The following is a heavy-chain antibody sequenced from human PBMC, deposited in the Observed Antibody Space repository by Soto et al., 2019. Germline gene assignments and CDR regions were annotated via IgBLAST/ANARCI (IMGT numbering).Heavy chain of an antibody. CDR3: AKDGITIFRPPAYDILTGYAY. J-gene: IGHJ4*02. D-gene: IGHD3-9*01. CDR1: GFTFSSYA. Sequence: GGSLRLSCAASGFTFSSYAMRWVRQAPGKGLEWVSAISGSGGSTYYADSVKGRFTISRDNSKNTLYLQMNSLRAEDTAVYYCAKDGITIFRPPAYDILTGYAYWGQGTLVTVSS. CDR2: ISGSGGST. V-gene: IGHV3-23*01.